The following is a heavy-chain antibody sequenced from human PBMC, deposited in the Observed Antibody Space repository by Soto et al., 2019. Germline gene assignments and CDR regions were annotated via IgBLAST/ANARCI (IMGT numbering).Heavy chain of an antibody. CDR3: ARDKRDLRFLEWSYYYDY. CDR1: GFTFSSFA. D-gene: IGHD3-3*01. Sequence: GGSLRLSCAVSGFTFSSFAMNWVRQVPGRGLEWVSFISSDGSTTYYADSVKGRFTISRDNAKNSLYLQMNSLRDEDTAVYYCARDKRDLRFLEWSYYYDYWGQGSLVTVSS. V-gene: IGHV3-48*02. J-gene: IGHJ4*02. CDR2: ISSDGSTT.